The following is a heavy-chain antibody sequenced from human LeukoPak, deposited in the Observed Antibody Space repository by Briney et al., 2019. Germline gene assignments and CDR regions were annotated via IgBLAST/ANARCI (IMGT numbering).Heavy chain of an antibody. Sequence: ASVKVSSKESGYTFSNNYMHWVRQAPGQGLEWMGIINTSSGTTNYAQKVQGRVTMTRDTSTNTVYMELSSLRSEDTAIYYCARDSSSSAFDIWGQGTVVTVSS. V-gene: IGHV1-46*01. J-gene: IGHJ3*02. CDR1: GYTFSNNY. CDR2: INTSSGTT. CDR3: ARDSSSSAFDI. D-gene: IGHD6-6*01.